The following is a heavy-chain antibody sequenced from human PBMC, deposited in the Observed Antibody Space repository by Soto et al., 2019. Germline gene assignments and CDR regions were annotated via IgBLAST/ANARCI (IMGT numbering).Heavy chain of an antibody. D-gene: IGHD3-16*01. CDR1: GGTFRNYP. CDR3: ERGPLVGLNYLDS. V-gene: IGHV1-69*02. CDR2: IFPLTDIP. Sequence: QVQLVQSGTEVKKPGSSVKVSCKASGGTFRNYPINWVRQAPGQGLEWMGSIFPLTDIPDYAKNLQASLTIITDKSTSTAYREMTILTSDDTGMYFWERGPLVGLNYLDSWGQETLVTVSS. J-gene: IGHJ4*02.